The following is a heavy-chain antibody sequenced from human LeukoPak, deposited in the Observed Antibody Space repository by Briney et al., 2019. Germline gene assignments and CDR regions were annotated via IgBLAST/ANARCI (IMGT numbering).Heavy chain of an antibody. CDR1: GFTFSSYA. V-gene: IGHV3-30-3*01. D-gene: IGHD2-15*01. CDR2: ISYDGSNK. Sequence: PWRSLRLSCAASGFTFSSYAMHWVRQAPGKRLEWVAVISYDGSNKYYADSVKGRFTISRDNSKNTLYLQMNSLRAEDTAVYYCARDEDIVVVVPSIDYWGQGTLVTVSS. J-gene: IGHJ4*02. CDR3: ARDEDIVVVVPSIDY.